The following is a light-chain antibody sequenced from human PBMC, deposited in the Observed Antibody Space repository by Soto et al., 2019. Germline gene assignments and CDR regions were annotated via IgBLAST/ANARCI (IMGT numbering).Light chain of an antibody. J-gene: IGKJ1*01. V-gene: IGKV3-20*01. CDR1: QSVNSSY. Sequence: IVLTQSPGTLSVSPGERATLSCRASQSVNSSYLAWYQQKPGQAPRLLIYGASSRATGIPDRFSGSGSGTDFTLTISRLEPEDFAVYYCQQYGSSPPWTFGQGTKVDIK. CDR2: GAS. CDR3: QQYGSSPPWT.